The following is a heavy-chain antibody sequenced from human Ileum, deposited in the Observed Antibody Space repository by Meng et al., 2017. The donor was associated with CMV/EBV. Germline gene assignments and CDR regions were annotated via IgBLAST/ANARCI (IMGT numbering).Heavy chain of an antibody. CDR3: AREKSSCTSSTCYGVDS. Sequence: LPTSRPGPSKPPDTPSLPGTVSVGLISNCYLRWIPQAAGNGLVWIGRISTSGNTNNNPSLKSRVTLSLDTSKDQFSLKLTSVTAADTAVYYCAREKSSCTSSTCYGVDSWGQGTLVTVSS. CDR2: ISTSGNT. CDR1: VGLISNCY. D-gene: IGHD2-2*01. V-gene: IGHV4-4*07. J-gene: IGHJ4*02.